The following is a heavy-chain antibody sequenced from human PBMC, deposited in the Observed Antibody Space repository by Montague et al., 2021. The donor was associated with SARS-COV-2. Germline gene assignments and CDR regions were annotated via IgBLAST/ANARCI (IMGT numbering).Heavy chain of an antibody. CDR1: GGSISSYY. CDR3: ARTEIQVWSRRWFDP. J-gene: IGHJ5*02. D-gene: IGHD5-18*01. V-gene: IGHV4-39*01. Sequence: SETLSLTCTVSGGSISSYYWSWIRQPPGKGLEWIGSIYYSGSTYXNPSLKSRVTISVDTSKNQFSLKLSSVTAADTAVYYCARTEIQVWSRRWFDPWGQGTLVTVSS. CDR2: IYYSGST.